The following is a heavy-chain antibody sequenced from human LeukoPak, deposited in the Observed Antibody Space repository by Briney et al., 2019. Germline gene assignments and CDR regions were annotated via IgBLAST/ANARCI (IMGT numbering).Heavy chain of an antibody. CDR1: GYTFTDYY. CDR3: ARDYSSGWYVY. J-gene: IGHJ4*02. CDR2: INPYSGGT. Sequence: RWASVKVSCKASGYTFTDYYMHWVRQAPGQGLEWMGRINPYSGGTNYAQKFQGRVTMTRDTSISTAYMELSRLKSDDTAVYYCARDYSSGWYVYWGQGTLVTVSS. V-gene: IGHV1-2*06. D-gene: IGHD6-19*01.